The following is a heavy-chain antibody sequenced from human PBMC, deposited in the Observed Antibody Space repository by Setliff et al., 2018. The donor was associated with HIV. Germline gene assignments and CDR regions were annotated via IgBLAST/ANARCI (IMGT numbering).Heavy chain of an antibody. J-gene: IGHJ6*03. V-gene: IGHV1-8*02. D-gene: IGHD7-27*01. CDR2: VNPNSGNT. CDR1: GYTFSNYD. CDR3: ARGADYLGIPSYYYDYMDV. Sequence: GASVKVSCKASGYTFSNYDIYWVRQATGQGLEWMGWVNPNSGNTGYAQKFQGRVTMTRDPSISTAYMELSRVRSEDPAVYYCARGADYLGIPSYYYDYMDVWGKGTTVTVSS.